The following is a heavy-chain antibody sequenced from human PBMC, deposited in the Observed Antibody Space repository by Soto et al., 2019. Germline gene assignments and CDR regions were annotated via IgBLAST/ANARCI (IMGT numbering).Heavy chain of an antibody. D-gene: IGHD3-22*01. J-gene: IGHJ6*02. CDR3: ARSYYDSSAYYYYYGMDV. CDR1: GYTFTSYD. CDR2: MNPNSGNT. Sequence: GASVKVSCKASGYTFTSYDINWVRQATGQGLEWMGWMNPNSGNTGYAQKFQGRVTMTRNTSISTAYMELSSLRSEDTVVYYCARSYYDSSAYYYYYGMDVWGQGTTVTVSS. V-gene: IGHV1-8*01.